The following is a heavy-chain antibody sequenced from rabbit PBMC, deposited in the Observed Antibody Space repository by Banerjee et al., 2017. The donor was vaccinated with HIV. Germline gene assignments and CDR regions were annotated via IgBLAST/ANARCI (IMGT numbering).Heavy chain of an antibody. CDR2: GGTGSGST. J-gene: IGHJ3*01. CDR1: GFSFSSQFY. Sequence: QSLEASGGGLVQPEGSLTLTCPASGFSFSSQFYMCWVRQAPGKGLEWIACGGTGSGSTGYASWAKGRFTISQTASTTVTLQMNSLTVADTATDCCARDRDVDVGLDLWGQGTLVT. D-gene: IGHD4-2*01. CDR3: ARDRDVDVGLDL. V-gene: IGHV1S40*01.